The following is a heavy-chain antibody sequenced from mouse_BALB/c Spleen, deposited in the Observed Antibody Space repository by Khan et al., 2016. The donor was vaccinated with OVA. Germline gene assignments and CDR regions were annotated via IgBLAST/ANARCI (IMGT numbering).Heavy chain of an antibody. Sequence: EVKLLESGPGLVKPSQSLSLTCTVTGYSITSDYAWNWIRQFPGNKLEWMGYISSSGSTNYNPALKSRISITRDTSKNQFFLQLNSVTTEDTATYYCARDGSRYDYAMDYWGQGTPVTVSS. CDR3: ARDGSRYDYAMDY. J-gene: IGHJ4*01. D-gene: IGHD2-3*01. CDR1: GYSITSDYA. V-gene: IGHV3-2*02. CDR2: ISSSGST.